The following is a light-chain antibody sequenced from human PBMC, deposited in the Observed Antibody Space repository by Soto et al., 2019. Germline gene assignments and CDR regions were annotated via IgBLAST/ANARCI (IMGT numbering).Light chain of an antibody. V-gene: IGKV1-39*01. Sequence: DIQMTQSPSSLSASVGDRVTITCRASQSISSYLNWYLQKPGKAPKVLIYAASSLQSGVPSRFSGSGSGTDFTLTISSLQPEDFATYYCQQSYSSPITSGQGTRLEIK. CDR2: AAS. CDR3: QQSYSSPIT. J-gene: IGKJ5*01. CDR1: QSISSY.